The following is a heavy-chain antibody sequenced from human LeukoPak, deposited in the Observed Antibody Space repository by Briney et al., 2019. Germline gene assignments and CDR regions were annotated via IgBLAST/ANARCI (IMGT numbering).Heavy chain of an antibody. CDR2: IYHSGNT. J-gene: IGHJ4*02. D-gene: IGHD3-22*01. CDR1: GDSISSSNW. Sequence: SETLSLTCAVSGDSISSSNWWSWVRQPPGKGLEWIGEIYHSGNTNYNPSLKSRVTISVDKSKNQFSLKLSSVTAADTAVYYCARTIRGYFDSSGFLDYWGQGTLVTVSS. CDR3: ARTIRGYFDSSGFLDY. V-gene: IGHV4-4*02.